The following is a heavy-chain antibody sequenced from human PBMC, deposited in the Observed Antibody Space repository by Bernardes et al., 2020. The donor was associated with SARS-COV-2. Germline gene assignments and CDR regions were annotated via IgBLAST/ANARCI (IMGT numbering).Heavy chain of an antibody. CDR3: ASSPYNWNYHVDY. J-gene: IGHJ4*02. Sequence: SETLSLTCTVSGVSMPRSSYYWGWIRQPPGKGLEWIGTIYYSGSIYYSPSLKSRITLSVDPSRNQFSLRLKSVTAADTAMYYWASSPYNWNYHVDYWGQGTL. D-gene: IGHD1-7*01. CDR2: IYYSGSI. CDR1: GVSMPRSSYY. V-gene: IGHV4-39*01.